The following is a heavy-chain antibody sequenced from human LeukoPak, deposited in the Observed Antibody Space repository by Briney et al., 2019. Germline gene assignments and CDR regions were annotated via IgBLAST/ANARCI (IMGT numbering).Heavy chain of an antibody. J-gene: IGHJ4*02. CDR2: IYYSGST. V-gene: IGHV4-39*01. CDR3: ARYSNTVGSQYYLDY. D-gene: IGHD4-17*01. Sequence: SETLSLTCTVSGGSISSSSYYWGWIRQPPGKGLEWIGSIYYSGSTYYNPSLKSRVTISVDTSKNQFSLKLSSVTAADTAVYYCARYSNTVGSQYYLDYWGQGTLVTVSS. CDR1: GGSISSSSYY.